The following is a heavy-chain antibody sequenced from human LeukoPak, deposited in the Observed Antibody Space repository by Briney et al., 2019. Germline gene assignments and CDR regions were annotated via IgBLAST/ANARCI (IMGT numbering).Heavy chain of an antibody. CDR3: ASLNYYDSSGYFDAFDI. CDR1: GYTFTSYD. CDR2: ISAYNGNT. J-gene: IGHJ3*02. V-gene: IGHV1-18*01. D-gene: IGHD3-22*01. Sequence: ASVKVSCKASGYTFTSYDISWVRQAPGQGLEWMGWISAYNGNTNYAQKLQGRVTMTTDTSTSTAYMELRSLRSDDTAVYYCASLNYYDSSGYFDAFDIWGQGTMVTVSS.